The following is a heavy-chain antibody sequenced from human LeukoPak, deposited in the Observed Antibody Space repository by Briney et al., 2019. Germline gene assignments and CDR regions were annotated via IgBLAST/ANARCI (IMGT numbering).Heavy chain of an antibody. J-gene: IGHJ4*02. CDR3: ARGEYYDSSGYYWGESFDY. CDR1: GYTFTSHG. V-gene: IGHV1-18*01. Sequence: ASVKVSCKASGYTFTSHGISWVRQAPGQGLEWMGWISAYNGNTNYAQKLQGRVTMTTDTSTSTAYMELRSLRSDDTAVYYCARGEYYDSSGYYWGESFDYWGQGTLVTVSS. D-gene: IGHD3-22*01. CDR2: ISAYNGNT.